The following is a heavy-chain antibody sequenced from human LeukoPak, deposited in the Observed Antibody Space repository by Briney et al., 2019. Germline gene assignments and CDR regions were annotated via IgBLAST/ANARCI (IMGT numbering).Heavy chain of an antibody. D-gene: IGHD3-3*01. CDR3: AKRRTFGEVDY. V-gene: IGHV3-23*01. Sequence: GGSLRLSCAASGFTFSSSAMSWVRQAPGKGLEWVSAISGSGGSTYYADSVKGRFTISRGNSKNTLYLQMNSLRAEDTAVYYCAKRRTFGEVDYWGQGTLVTVSS. J-gene: IGHJ4*02. CDR1: GFTFSSSA. CDR2: ISGSGGST.